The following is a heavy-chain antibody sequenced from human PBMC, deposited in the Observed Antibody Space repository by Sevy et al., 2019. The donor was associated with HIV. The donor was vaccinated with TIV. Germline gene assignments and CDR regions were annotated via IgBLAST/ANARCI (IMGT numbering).Heavy chain of an antibody. V-gene: IGHV3-23*01. CDR1: GFTFRNYA. CDR2: ISGTGGSGDQT. Sequence: GGSLRLSCAASGFTFRNYAMNWVRQAPGKGLEWVSVISGTGGSGDQTNYAGSVKGRFTISTDDSKNSLYLQMNTLRAEDTAIYYRARNYDSSGYFDYWGQGTLVTVSS. CDR3: ARNYDSSGYFDY. D-gene: IGHD3-22*01. J-gene: IGHJ4*02.